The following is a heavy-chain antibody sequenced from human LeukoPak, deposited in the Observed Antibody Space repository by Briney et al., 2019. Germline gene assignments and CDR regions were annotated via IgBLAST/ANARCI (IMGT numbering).Heavy chain of an antibody. CDR1: GFSFSTYA. D-gene: IGHD5-18*01. CDR2: IKQDGSEK. J-gene: IGHJ5*02. V-gene: IGHV3-7*01. CDR3: AREDRGYSYGT. Sequence: PGGSLRLSCAASGFSFSTYAMSWVRQAPGKGLEWVANIKQDGSEKYYVDSVKGRFTISRDNAKNSLYLQMNSLRAEDTAVYYCAREDRGYSYGTWGQGTLVTVSS.